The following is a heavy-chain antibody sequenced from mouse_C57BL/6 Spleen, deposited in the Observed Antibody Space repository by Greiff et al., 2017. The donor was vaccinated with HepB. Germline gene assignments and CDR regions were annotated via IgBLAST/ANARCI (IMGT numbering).Heavy chain of an antibody. J-gene: IGHJ4*01. V-gene: IGHV1-53*01. CDR1: GYTFTSYW. CDR2: LNPSDGDN. Sequence: VQLQQPGTELVKPGASVKLSCQASGYTFTSYWMHWVKQRPGQGLEWIGNLNPSDGDNNYNEKFKSKATLTVDKSSSTAYMQLSSLTSEASAVYYCARLIDSSGSGDMDYWGQGTSVTVSS. D-gene: IGHD3-2*02. CDR3: ARLIDSSGSGDMDY.